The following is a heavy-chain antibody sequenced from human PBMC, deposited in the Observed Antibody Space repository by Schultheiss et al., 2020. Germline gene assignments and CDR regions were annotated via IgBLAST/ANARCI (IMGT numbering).Heavy chain of an antibody. J-gene: IGHJ1*01. D-gene: IGHD2-21*02. V-gene: IGHV3-23*01. CDR1: GFTFSSYE. CDR2: ISGSGGST. CDR3: AKDPYCGGDCYSTAEYFQH. Sequence: GGSLRLSCAASGFTFSSYEMNWVRQAPGKGLEWVSAISGSGGSTYYADSVKGRFTISRDNSKNTLYLQMNSLRAEDMAVYYCAKDPYCGGDCYSTAEYFQHWGQGTLVTVSS.